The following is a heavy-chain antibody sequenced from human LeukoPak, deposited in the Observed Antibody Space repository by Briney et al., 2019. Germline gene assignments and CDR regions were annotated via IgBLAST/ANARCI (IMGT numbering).Heavy chain of an antibody. Sequence: PGGSLRLSCAASGFTFSSYAMSWVRQAPGKGLEWVSAISGSGGSTYYADSVKGRLSISRDNSKNTLYLQINSLRAEDTAMYYCAKSMSTAYRGFFDYWGQGTLVSVSS. J-gene: IGHJ4*02. CDR3: AKSMSTAYRGFFDY. V-gene: IGHV3-23*01. CDR2: ISGSGGST. CDR1: GFTFSSYA. D-gene: IGHD5-18*01.